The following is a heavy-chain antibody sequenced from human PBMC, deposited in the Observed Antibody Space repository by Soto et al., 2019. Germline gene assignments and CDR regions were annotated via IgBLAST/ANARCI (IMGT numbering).Heavy chain of an antibody. D-gene: IGHD6-13*01. CDR1: GGSINSGGYY. V-gene: IGHV4-31*03. CDR2: MYYSGST. Sequence: QVQLRESGPGLVKPSQTLSLTCTVSGGSINSGGYYWNWIRQHPGKGLEWIGYMYYSGSTYYNPFPRSRGIISADTSENHSSLKLSSVTAADTAVYFCAGGYRQSGYSSSWVFDYWGQGTLVNVSS. CDR3: AGGYRQSGYSSSWVFDY. J-gene: IGHJ4*02.